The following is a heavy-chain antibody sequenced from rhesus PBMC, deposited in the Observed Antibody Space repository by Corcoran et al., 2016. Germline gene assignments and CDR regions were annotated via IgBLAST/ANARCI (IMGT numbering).Heavy chain of an antibody. V-gene: IGHV4-160*01. CDR1: GGSISGYY. J-gene: IGHJ4*01. CDR2: IYGSGGST. CDR3: AAIETVDY. D-gene: IGHD2-15*01. Sequence: QVQLQESGPGLVKPSETLSLTCAVSGGSISGYYWSWIRQPPGKGLEWLGRIYGSGGSTDYTPSLKSRVTVSTDTSKNQFSLKLSSVTAADTAVYYCAAIETVDYWGQGVLVTVSS.